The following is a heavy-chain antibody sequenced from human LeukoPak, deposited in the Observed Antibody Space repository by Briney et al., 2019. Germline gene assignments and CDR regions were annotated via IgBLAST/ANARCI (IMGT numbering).Heavy chain of an antibody. CDR2: IYHSGST. V-gene: IGHV4-38-2*02. Sequence: KPSETLSLTCTVSGYSISSGYYWGWIRQPPGKGLEWIGSIYHSGSTYYNPSLKSRVTISVDTSKNRFSLKLSSVTAADTAVYYCARDRYYYDSIGYYTLDYWGQGTLVTVSS. CDR3: ARDRYYYDSIGYYTLDY. CDR1: GYSISSGYY. D-gene: IGHD3-22*01. J-gene: IGHJ4*02.